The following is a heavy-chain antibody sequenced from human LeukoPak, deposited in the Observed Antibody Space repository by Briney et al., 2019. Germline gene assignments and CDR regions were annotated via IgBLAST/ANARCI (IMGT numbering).Heavy chain of an antibody. D-gene: IGHD2-15*01. V-gene: IGHV3-30*03. CDR1: GFTFSSYS. J-gene: IGHJ4*02. CDR3: ARPMGVVVVAASLDY. Sequence: PGGSLRLSCAASGFTFSSYSMNWVRQAPGKGLEWVAVISYDGSNKYYADSVEGRFTISRDNSKNTLYLQMNSLRAEDTAVYYCARPMGVVVVAASLDYWGQGTLVTVSS. CDR2: ISYDGSNK.